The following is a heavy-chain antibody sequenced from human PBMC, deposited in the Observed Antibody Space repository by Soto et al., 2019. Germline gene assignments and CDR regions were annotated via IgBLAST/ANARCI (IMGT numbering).Heavy chain of an antibody. CDR1: GXNFSDYA. CDR2: ISYEGSNK. V-gene: IGHV3-30*18. CDR3: AKDWATPVAGRFLDS. Sequence: LRLSFAASGXNFSDYAMHWVRQAPGKGLEWLAIISYEGSNKYSAGSVKGRFTISRDNSKNTLYLQMNSLRPEDTAVYYCAKDWATPVAGRFLDSWGQGTPVTVSS. J-gene: IGHJ4*02. D-gene: IGHD6-19*01.